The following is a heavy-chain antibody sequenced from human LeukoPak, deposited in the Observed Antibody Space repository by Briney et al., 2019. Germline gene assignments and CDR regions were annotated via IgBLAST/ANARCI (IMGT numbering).Heavy chain of an antibody. J-gene: IGHJ4*02. V-gene: IGHV3-7*01. D-gene: IGHD7-27*01. CDR3: ARHVGISF. CDR2: IREDGTEK. CDR1: GFTFSGAW. Sequence: PGGSLRLSCTASGFTFSGAWMTWVRQAPGKGLEWVATIREDGTEKNYVDSVKGRFTISRDNAKNSLFLQMNNLRDDDTAIYYCARHVGISFWGQGTLVTVSS.